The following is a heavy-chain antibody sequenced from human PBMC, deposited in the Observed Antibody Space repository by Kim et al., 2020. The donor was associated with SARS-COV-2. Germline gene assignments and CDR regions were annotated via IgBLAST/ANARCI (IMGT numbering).Heavy chain of an antibody. J-gene: IGHJ6*02. V-gene: IGHV3-7*01. Sequence: GGSQRLSCEASEFTFSRYWMSWVRQAPGKGLEWVANIKQDGSQKYYVDAVKGRFSISRDNAKNSVYLQLNSLRVEDTALYYCARGTSNWNYYYYYGMDVWGQGTTVTVSS. D-gene: IGHD3-3*01. CDR2: IKQDGSQK. CDR1: EFTFSRYW. CDR3: ARGTSNWNYYYYYGMDV.